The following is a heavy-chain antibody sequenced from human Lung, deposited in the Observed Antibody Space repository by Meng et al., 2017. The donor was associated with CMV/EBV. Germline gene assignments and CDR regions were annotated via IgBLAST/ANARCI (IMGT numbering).Heavy chain of an antibody. J-gene: IGHJ3*02. CDR1: GFTFSYFW. D-gene: IGHD3-10*01. CDR3: ARDRGAFDI. V-gene: IGHV3-7*01. CDR2: IKQDGSEK. Sequence: GEXXKISCAASGFTFSYFWMSWVRQAPGKGLEWVANIKQDGSEKYYVDSVEGRFTISRDNAKNSLYLQMNSLRTEDTAVYYCARDRGAFDIWGQGTMVTVSS.